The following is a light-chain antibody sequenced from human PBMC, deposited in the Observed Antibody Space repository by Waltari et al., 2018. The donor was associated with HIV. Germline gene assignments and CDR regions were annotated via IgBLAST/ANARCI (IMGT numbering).Light chain of an antibody. J-gene: IGLJ3*02. CDR2: EVK. CDR3: CSYAGASTWV. Sequence: QSALTQPASVSGSPGQSITIFCTGTTKDVGSYNLVSWYQQHPGKAPKLLIYEVKRRPSGVSDRVSASKSGNTASTASLTISGLQAEDEADYYCCSYAGASTWVFGGGTRLTVL. CDR1: TKDVGSYNL. V-gene: IGLV2-23*02.